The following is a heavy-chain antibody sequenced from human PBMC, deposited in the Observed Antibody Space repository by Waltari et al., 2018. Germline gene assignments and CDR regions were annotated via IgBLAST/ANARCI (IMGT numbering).Heavy chain of an antibody. J-gene: IGHJ4*02. D-gene: IGHD3-22*01. CDR3: ARGDSSGPCCGY. Sequence: QVQLQESGPGLVKLSETLSLTCAVSGYSISSGYYWGWLRQPPGKGLDWIGSIYNSGSTSCRPAIEGLVTKSVDTPKNRVSLRRSSVTAANTAVYYCARGDSSGPCCGYWGQGTLVTVSS. CDR2: IYNSGST. CDR1: GYSISSGYY. V-gene: IGHV4-38-2*01.